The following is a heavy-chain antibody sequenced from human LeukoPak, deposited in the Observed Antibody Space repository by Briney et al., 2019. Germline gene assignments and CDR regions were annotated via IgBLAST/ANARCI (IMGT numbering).Heavy chain of an antibody. V-gene: IGHV1-2*02. CDR2: INPNSGGT. Sequence: ASVKVSCKASGYTFTGYYMHWVRQAPGQGLEWMGWINPNSGGTNYAQKFQGRVTMTRDTFISTAYMELSRLRSDDTAVYCCARTYYDFWSGYYLYGMDVWGQGTTVTVSS. CDR3: ARTYYDFWSGYYLYGMDV. CDR1: GYTFTGYY. J-gene: IGHJ6*02. D-gene: IGHD3-3*01.